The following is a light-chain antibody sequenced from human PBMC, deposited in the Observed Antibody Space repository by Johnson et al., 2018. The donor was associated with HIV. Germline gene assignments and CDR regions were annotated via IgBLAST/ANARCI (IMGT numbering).Light chain of an antibody. V-gene: IGLV1-51*01. CDR2: DNN. CDR3: GTWDSSLRGV. Sequence: QSVLTQTPSVSAAPGQKVTISCSGSNSNIGNNYVSWYQQLPGTAPKVLIYDNNKRPSGIPDRFSGSKSGTSATLGITGLQTGDEADYYCGTWDSSLRGVFGTGTKVTVL. J-gene: IGLJ1*01. CDR1: NSNIGNNY.